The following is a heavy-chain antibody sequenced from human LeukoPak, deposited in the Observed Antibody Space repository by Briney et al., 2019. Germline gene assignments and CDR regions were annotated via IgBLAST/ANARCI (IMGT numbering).Heavy chain of an antibody. J-gene: IGHJ4*02. V-gene: IGHV1-2*06. Sequence: ASVKVSCKASGYTFTGCYMHWVRQAPRQGIEWMGRINPNSGGTNYAQKFQGRVTMTRDTSISTAYMELSRLRSDDTAVYYCARVGAETYYYDSSGYRPFDYWGQGTLVTVSS. CDR1: GYTFTGCY. CDR3: ARVGAETYYYDSSGYRPFDY. CDR2: INPNSGGT. D-gene: IGHD3-22*01.